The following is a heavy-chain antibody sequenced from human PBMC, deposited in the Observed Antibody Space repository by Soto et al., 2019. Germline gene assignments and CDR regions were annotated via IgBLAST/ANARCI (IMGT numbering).Heavy chain of an antibody. Sequence: GESLKISCKGSGYSFTNYWIGWVRQMPGKGLEWMGIIYPGDSETKYSPSFQGQVTISADKSISTAYLQWSSLKASDTAMYYCARSPPYYFDTSGPCGQGTPVTVS. J-gene: IGHJ5*02. CDR2: IYPGDSET. D-gene: IGHD3-22*01. CDR1: GYSFTNYW. CDR3: ARSPPYYFDTSGP. V-gene: IGHV5-51*01.